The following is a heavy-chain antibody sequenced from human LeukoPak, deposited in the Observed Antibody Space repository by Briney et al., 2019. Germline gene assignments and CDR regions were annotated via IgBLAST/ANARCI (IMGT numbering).Heavy chain of an antibody. CDR1: GFTFSSYA. CDR3: AKVAITIFGVVLYYFDY. V-gene: IGHV3-23*01. D-gene: IGHD3-3*01. J-gene: IGHJ4*02. Sequence: QPGGSLRLSCAASGFTFSSYAMSWVRQAPGKGLEWVSAISGSGGSTYYADSVKGRFTISRDNSKNTLYLQMNSLRAEDTAVYYWAKVAITIFGVVLYYFDYWGQGTLVTVSS. CDR2: ISGSGGST.